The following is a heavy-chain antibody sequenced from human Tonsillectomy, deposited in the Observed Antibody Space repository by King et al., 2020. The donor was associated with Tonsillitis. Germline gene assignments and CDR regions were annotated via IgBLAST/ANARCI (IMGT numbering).Heavy chain of an antibody. CDR2: IYYSGST. CDR3: ARTGCTSCSQDAFDI. Sequence: QLQESGPGLVKPSETLSLTCTVSGGSISSSSYYWGWIRQPPGKGLEWIGSIYYSGSTYYNPSLKSRVTISVDTSKNQFSLKLSSVTAADTAVYYCARTGCTSCSQDAFDIWGQGTMVTVSS. V-gene: IGHV4-39*01. CDR1: GGSISSSSYY. D-gene: IGHD2-2*01. J-gene: IGHJ3*02.